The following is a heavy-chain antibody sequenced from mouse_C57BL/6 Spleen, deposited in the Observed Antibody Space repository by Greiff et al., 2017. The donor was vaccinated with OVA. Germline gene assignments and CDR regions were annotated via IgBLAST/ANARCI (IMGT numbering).Heavy chain of an antibody. CDR3: ARKGGGLLTVVENYFDY. CDR2: IYPSDSET. V-gene: IGHV1-61*01. D-gene: IGHD1-1*01. CDR1: GYTFTSYW. Sequence: QVQLQQPGAELVRPGSSVKLSCKASGYTFTSYWMDWVKQRPGQGLEWIGNIYPSDSETHYNQKFKDKATLTVDKSSSTAYMQLSSLTSEDSAVYYCARKGGGLLTVVENYFDYWGQGTTLTVSS. J-gene: IGHJ2*01.